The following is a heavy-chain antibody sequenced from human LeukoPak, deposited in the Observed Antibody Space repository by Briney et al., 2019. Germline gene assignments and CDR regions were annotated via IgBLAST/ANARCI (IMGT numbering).Heavy chain of an antibody. Sequence: SVKVSCKASGYTFTSYHMHWVRQAPGQGLEWMGWINPHSGGTNYAQEFQGRVTMTRDTSISTAYMELSSLRPDATAVYSCARGVTARGFYYYMDIWGNGTTVTISS. CDR3: ARGVTARGFYYYMDI. D-gene: IGHD2-21*02. CDR1: GYTFTSYH. V-gene: IGHV1-2*02. CDR2: INPHSGGT. J-gene: IGHJ6*03.